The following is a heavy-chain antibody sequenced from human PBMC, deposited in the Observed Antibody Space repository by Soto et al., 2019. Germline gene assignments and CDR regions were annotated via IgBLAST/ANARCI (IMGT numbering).Heavy chain of an antibody. J-gene: IGHJ4*02. CDR2: IYYSGST. Sequence: SETLSLTCTVSGGSISSYYWSWIRQPPGKGLEWIGYIYYSGSTNYNPSLKSRVTISVDTSKNQFSLKLSSVTAADTAVYYCARGDDFWSGYYTIRYWGQGTLVTVSS. CDR3: ARGDDFWSGYYTIRY. V-gene: IGHV4-59*01. CDR1: GGSISSYY. D-gene: IGHD3-3*01.